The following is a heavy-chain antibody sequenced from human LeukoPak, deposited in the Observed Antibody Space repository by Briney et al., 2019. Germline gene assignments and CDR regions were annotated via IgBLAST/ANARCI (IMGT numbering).Heavy chain of an antibody. J-gene: IGHJ5*02. V-gene: IGHV3-30*02. CDR1: GFTFSSYG. CDR2: IRYDGSSK. Sequence: PGGSLRLSCAASGFTFSSYGMHWVRQAPGKGLEWVAFIRYDGSSKYYADSVKGQITITRDNSKNTLYLQMNSLRAEGTGVYYCAKGDFPGPWGQGTLVTVSS. CDR3: AKGDFPGP. D-gene: IGHD3/OR15-3a*01.